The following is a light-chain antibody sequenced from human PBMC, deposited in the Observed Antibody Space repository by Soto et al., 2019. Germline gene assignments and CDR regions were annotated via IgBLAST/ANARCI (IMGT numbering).Light chain of an antibody. J-gene: IGKJ1*01. Sequence: EIVLTQSPGTVSLSPGERATLSCRASQSVSRNFLAWYHQKPGQAPRLLIYGASSRAAGIPDRFSGSGSGTDFTLTISRLEPEDFAVYYCQQYGSSPRTFGQGTKVEIK. CDR1: QSVSRNF. CDR2: GAS. CDR3: QQYGSSPRT. V-gene: IGKV3-20*01.